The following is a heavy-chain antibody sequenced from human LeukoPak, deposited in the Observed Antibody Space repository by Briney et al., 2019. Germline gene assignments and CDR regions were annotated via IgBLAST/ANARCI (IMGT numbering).Heavy chain of an antibody. J-gene: IGHJ4*02. CDR3: ARWGATGYGDY. D-gene: IGHD3-9*01. CDR2: ISDSSSTI. Sequence: GGSLRLSCAASGFTFSSYGMNWVHQAPGKGLEWVSYISDSSSTIYYADSVKGRLTISRDNAKNSLYLQMNSPRAEDTAVYYCARWGATGYGDYWGQGTLVTVSS. CDR1: GFTFSSYG. V-gene: IGHV3-48*03.